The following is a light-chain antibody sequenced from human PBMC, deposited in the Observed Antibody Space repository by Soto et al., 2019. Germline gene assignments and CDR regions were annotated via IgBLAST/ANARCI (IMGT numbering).Light chain of an antibody. J-gene: IGKJ5*01. CDR2: RAS. CDR1: QSVARD. V-gene: IGKV3-20*01. Sequence: EIVLTQSPDTLSLSPGERATLSCRASQSVARDLTWYQHKPGQAPRLLISRASTGATGIPDRFSGSGSGTDFTLTINRLEPEDSAVYYCQQHTVSMYTFGQGTRLEIK. CDR3: QQHTVSMYT.